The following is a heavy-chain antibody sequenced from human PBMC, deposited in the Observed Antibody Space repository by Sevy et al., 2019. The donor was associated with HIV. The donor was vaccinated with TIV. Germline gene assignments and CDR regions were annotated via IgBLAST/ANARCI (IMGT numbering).Heavy chain of an antibody. Sequence: SETLSLTCTVSGGSICSYYWSWIRQPPGKGLEWIGYIYYSGSTNYNPSLKSRVTISVDTSKNQFSLKLSSVTAADTAVYYCAREETTVTPYFDYWGQGTLVTVSS. J-gene: IGHJ4*02. CDR1: GGSICSYY. CDR2: IYYSGST. D-gene: IGHD4-4*01. CDR3: AREETTVTPYFDY. V-gene: IGHV4-59*01.